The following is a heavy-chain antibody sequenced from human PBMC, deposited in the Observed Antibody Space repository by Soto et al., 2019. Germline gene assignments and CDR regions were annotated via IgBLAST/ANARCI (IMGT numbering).Heavy chain of an antibody. CDR1: GFTFSSYA. CDR3: AKDRFQLELRGELDY. CDR2: ISVSGGST. V-gene: IGHV3-23*01. D-gene: IGHD1-7*01. Sequence: GGSLRLSCAASGFTFSSYAMSWVRQAPGKGLEWVSAISVSGGSTYYADSVKGRFTISRDNSKNTLYLQMNSLRAEDTAVYYCAKDRFQLELRGELDYWGQGTLVTVSS. J-gene: IGHJ4*02.